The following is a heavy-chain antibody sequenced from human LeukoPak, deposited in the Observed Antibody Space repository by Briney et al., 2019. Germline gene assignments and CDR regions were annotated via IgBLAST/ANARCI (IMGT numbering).Heavy chain of an antibody. Sequence: GASVKVSCKASGGTFSSYAISWVRQAPGQGLEWMGGIIPIFGTANYAQKFQGRVTITADESTSTASMELSSLRSEDTAVYYCARRDAHDPYCGGDCYSTDAFDIWGQGTMVTVSS. CDR2: IIPIFGTA. J-gene: IGHJ3*02. CDR3: ARRDAHDPYCGGDCYSTDAFDI. D-gene: IGHD2-21*01. CDR1: GGTFSSYA. V-gene: IGHV1-69*13.